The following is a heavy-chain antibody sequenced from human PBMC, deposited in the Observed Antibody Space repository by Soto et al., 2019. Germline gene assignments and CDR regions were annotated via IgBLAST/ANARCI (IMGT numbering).Heavy chain of an antibody. Sequence: PSETLSLTCTVSGGSISGYYWSWIRQPPGKGLEWIGDINHSGSTNYNPSLKSRVTISVDTSKNQISLKLNSVTAADTAVYYCARDQGIAVAVFDYWGQGTLVTVSS. D-gene: IGHD6-19*01. CDR3: ARDQGIAVAVFDY. V-gene: IGHV4-59*01. J-gene: IGHJ4*02. CDR1: GGSISGYY. CDR2: INHSGST.